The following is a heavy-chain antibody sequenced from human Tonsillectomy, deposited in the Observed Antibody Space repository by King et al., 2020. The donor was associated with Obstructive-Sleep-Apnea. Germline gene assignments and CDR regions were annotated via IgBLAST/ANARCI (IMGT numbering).Heavy chain of an antibody. CDR3: ARIGYSSGWAYFDY. CDR1: GGSISSYY. CDR2: IYFSGST. Sequence: QLQESGPGLVKPSETLSLTCTVSGGSISSYYWSWIRQPPGKGLEWIGYIYFSGSTNYNPSLNSRGTISVDTSKNHFSLKLSSVSAADTAVYYCARIGYSSGWAYFDYWGQGTLVTVSS. V-gene: IGHV4-59*01. J-gene: IGHJ4*02. D-gene: IGHD6-19*01.